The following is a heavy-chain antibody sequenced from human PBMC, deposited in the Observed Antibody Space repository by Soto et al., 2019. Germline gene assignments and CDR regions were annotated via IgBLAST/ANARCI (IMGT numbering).Heavy chain of an antibody. Sequence: QLQLQESGSGLVKPSQTLSLTCAVSGGSISSGGYSWSWIRQPPGKGLEWIGYIYHSGSTYYNPNRKSRVTISVDRAKDQFSLKLSTVTAADAAVYYCARGHPHALWGEGTTVVVSS. J-gene: IGHJ6*04. CDR3: ARGHPHAL. CDR2: IYHSGST. CDR1: GGSISSGGYS. V-gene: IGHV4-30-2*01.